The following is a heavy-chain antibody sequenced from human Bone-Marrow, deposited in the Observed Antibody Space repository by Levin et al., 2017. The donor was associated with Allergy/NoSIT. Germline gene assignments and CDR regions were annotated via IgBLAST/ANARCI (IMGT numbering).Heavy chain of an antibody. J-gene: IGHJ5*02. CDR2: MSYDESSA. CDR3: ARDYIPGSNPNWATNFFDP. Sequence: GSLRLSCAASGFTFRVYAIHWVRLAPGKGLEWVAVMSYDESSAFYADSVKGRFTISRDHSKNTLYLQLNSLRHEDTAVYYCARDYIPGSNPNWATNFFDPWGQGTLVTVSS. D-gene: IGHD2-2*01. CDR1: GFTFRVYA. V-gene: IGHV3-30-3*01.